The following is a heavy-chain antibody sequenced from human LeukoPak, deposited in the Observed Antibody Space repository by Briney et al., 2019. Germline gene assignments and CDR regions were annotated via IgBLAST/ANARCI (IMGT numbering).Heavy chain of an antibody. J-gene: IGHJ6*03. V-gene: IGHV3-11*04. CDR3: ARAGELRYMDV. Sequence: PGGSLRLSCAASGFTFNDYYMTWIRQAPGEWLEWVSTIKHIGPTTYYADSVKGRFTISRDNAKNSLFLQMSSLRADDTAIYYCARAGELRYMDVWGKGTAVTVSS. CDR2: IKHIGPTT. D-gene: IGHD3-16*01. CDR1: GFTFNDYY.